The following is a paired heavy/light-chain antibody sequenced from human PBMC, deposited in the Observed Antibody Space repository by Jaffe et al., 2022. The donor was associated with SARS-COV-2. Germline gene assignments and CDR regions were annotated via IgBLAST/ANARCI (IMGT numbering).Heavy chain of an antibody. CDR1: GLTFGIYW. V-gene: IGHV3-7*01. CDR3: VGEEKGDAFDT. Sequence: EVQLVESGGGLVQPGGSLRLSCAASGLTFGIYWMSWVRQAPGKGLEWVATMNQDGSDKFYVDSVKGRFTISRDNARNSLDLQMNSLRAEDTAVFYCVGEEKGDAFDTWGQGTMVTVSS. CDR2: MNQDGSDK. J-gene: IGHJ3*02.
Light chain of an antibody. Sequence: QAGLTQPPSVSKGLRQTATLTCTGNSNNVGYQGAAWLQQHQGHPPKLLSYRNTNRPSGISERFSASRSGDTASLTITGLQPEDEAEYYCSAWDGRLRAWVFGGGTTLTVL. CDR3: SAWDGRLRAWV. CDR1: SNNVGYQG. V-gene: IGLV10-54*04. J-gene: IGLJ3*02. CDR2: RNT.